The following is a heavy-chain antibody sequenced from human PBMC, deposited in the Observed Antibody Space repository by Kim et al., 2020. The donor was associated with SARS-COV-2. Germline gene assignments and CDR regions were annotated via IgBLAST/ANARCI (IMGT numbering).Heavy chain of an antibody. Sequence: ASVKVSCKASGYTFTSFAMNWVRQAPGQGLEWMGWINTNTGNPTFAQGFTGRFVFSLDTSVSTTYLQINSLKAEDTAVYYCARDVTMVRGVMDVWGQGTTVTVSS. CDR2: INTNTGNP. CDR1: GYTFTSFA. CDR3: ARDVTMVRGVMDV. J-gene: IGHJ6*02. D-gene: IGHD3-10*01. V-gene: IGHV7-4-1*02.